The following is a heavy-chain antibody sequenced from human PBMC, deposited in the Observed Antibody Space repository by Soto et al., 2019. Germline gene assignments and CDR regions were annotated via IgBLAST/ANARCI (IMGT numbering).Heavy chain of an antibody. D-gene: IGHD2-15*01. CDR2: VSIGGST. V-gene: IGHV3-23*01. Sequence: PEGSLRLSCAASGFTFSSYAMGWVRQGPGKGLEWVAVVSIGGSTHYADSVRGRFTISRDNSKNTLSLQMNSLTAEDTAVYFCAKRRGAGGHFDYWGQGALVTVS. CDR1: GFTFSSYA. J-gene: IGHJ4*02. CDR3: AKRRGAGGHFDY.